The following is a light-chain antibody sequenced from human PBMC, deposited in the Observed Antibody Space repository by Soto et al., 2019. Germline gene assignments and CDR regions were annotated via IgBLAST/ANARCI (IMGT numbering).Light chain of an antibody. Sequence: EIVLTQSPGILSLSPGQRATLSCRASQSVSRSYLAWYQHKRGQAPRLLMFGTGSRATGIPDRFSGTGSGTDFTLIINRLEPEDFAVYYCQQYSSTPHTFGQGTKLEIK. V-gene: IGKV3-20*01. CDR1: QSVSRSY. CDR2: GTG. CDR3: QQYSSTPHT. J-gene: IGKJ2*01.